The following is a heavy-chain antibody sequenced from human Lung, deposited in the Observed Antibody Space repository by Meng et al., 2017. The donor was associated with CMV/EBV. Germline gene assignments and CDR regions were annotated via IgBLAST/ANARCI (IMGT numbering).Heavy chain of an antibody. V-gene: IGHV3-15*01. CDR3: ATGTGRSDFDY. D-gene: IGHD1-1*01. J-gene: IGHJ4*02. CDR2: IKSKTDGGTT. CDR1: GFTFSNAW. Sequence: GGSLRLXCAASGFTFSNAWMSWVRQAPGKGLEWVGRIKSKTDGGTTDYAAPVKGRITISRDDSKNTVYLQMNSLKTEDTAVYYCATGTGRSDFDYWGQGTXVTVSS.